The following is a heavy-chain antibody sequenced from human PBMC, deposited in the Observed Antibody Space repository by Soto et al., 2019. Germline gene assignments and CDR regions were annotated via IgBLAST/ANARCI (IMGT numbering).Heavy chain of an antibody. CDR3: ARGVYGLHDYGDYWHGGDDFDI. Sequence: PGGSLRLSCAASGFTFSSYGMHWVRQAPGKGLEWVAVIWYDGSNKYYADSVKGRFTISRDNSKNTLYLQMNSLRAEDTAVYYCARGVYGLHDYGDYWHGGDDFDIWGQGTMVTVSS. CDR2: IWYDGSNK. D-gene: IGHD4-17*01. CDR1: GFTFSSYG. J-gene: IGHJ3*02. V-gene: IGHV3-33*01.